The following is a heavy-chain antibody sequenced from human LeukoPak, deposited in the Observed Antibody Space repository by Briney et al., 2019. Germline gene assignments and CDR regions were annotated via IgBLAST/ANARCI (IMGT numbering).Heavy chain of an antibody. CDR1: GFTFSSYG. D-gene: IGHD3-9*01. V-gene: IGHV3-30*18. CDR3: AKTIWPNYDMNY. CDR2: ISYDGSNK. J-gene: IGHJ4*02. Sequence: PGGSLRLSCAASGFTFSSYGMHWVRQAPGKGLEWVAVISYDGSNKYYADSVKGRFTISRDNSKNTLYLQMNSLRAEDTAVYYCAKTIWPNYDMNYWGQGTLVTVSS.